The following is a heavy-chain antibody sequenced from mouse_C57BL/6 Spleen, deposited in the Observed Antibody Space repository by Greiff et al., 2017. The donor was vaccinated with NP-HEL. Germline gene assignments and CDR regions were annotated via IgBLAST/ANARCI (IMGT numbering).Heavy chain of an antibody. V-gene: IGHV1-82*01. CDR3: ARDYDAAFDY. Sequence: VQLQQSGPELVKPGASVKISCKASGYAFSSSWMNWVKQRPGKGLEWIGRIYPGDGDTNYNGKFKGKATLTADKSSSTAYMQLSSLTSEDSAVYFCARDYDAAFDYWGQGTSVTVSS. D-gene: IGHD2-4*01. CDR1: GYAFSSSW. J-gene: IGHJ4*01. CDR2: IYPGDGDT.